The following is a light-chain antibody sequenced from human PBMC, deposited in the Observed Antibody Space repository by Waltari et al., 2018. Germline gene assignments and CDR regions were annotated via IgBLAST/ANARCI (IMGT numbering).Light chain of an antibody. CDR3: SSYISSSTLEL. CDR1: SSDVGGYNS. Sequence: QSALTQPASVSGSPGPSITISCTGTSSDVGGYNSVSWYQQHPGKAPKLMIYDVSNRPSGVSNRFSGSKSGNTASLTISGLQAEDEADYYCSSYISSSTLELFGGGTSLTVL. J-gene: IGLJ2*01. V-gene: IGLV2-14*03. CDR2: DVS.